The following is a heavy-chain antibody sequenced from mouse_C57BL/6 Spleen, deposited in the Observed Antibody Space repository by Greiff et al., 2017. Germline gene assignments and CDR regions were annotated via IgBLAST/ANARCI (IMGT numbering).Heavy chain of an antibody. D-gene: IGHD1-1*01. CDR1: GYSITSGYY. CDR3: AREDHGSSYRDYAMDY. J-gene: IGHJ4*01. V-gene: IGHV3-6*01. Sequence: EVKLLESGPGLVKPSQSLSLTCSVTGYSITSGYYWNWIRQFPGNKLEWMGYISYDGSNNYNPSLKNRISITRDTSKNQFFLKLNSVTTEDTATYYCAREDHGSSYRDYAMDYWGQGTSVTVSS. CDR2: ISYDGSN.